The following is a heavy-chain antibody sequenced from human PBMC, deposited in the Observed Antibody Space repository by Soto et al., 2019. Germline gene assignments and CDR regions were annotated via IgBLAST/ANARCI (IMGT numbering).Heavy chain of an antibody. CDR1: GFTFSSYA. CDR3: ARDRIEGATRYYYYYGMDV. CDR2: ISYDGSNK. Sequence: GGSLRLSCAASGFTFSSYAMHWVRQAPGKGLEWVAVISYDGSNKYYADSVKGRFTISRDNSKNTLYLQMNSLRAEDTAVYYCARDRIEGATRYYYYYGMDVWGQGTTVTVSS. J-gene: IGHJ6*02. V-gene: IGHV3-30-3*01. D-gene: IGHD1-26*01.